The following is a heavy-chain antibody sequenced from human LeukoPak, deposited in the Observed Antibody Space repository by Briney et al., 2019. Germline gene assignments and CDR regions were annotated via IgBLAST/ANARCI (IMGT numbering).Heavy chain of an antibody. CDR3: AREGSMPARPFVSIEY. D-gene: IGHD6-6*01. V-gene: IGHV4-4*07. CDR2: IHTSGSV. J-gene: IGHJ4*02. CDR1: GGSISTYY. Sequence: PSETLSLTCTVSGGSISTYYWSWVRQPAGKGLEWIGRIHTSGSVDYNPSLKSRVTMSVDTSKKQFSLTLSSVTAADTAMYYCAREGSMPARPFVSIEYWGQGTLVTVSS.